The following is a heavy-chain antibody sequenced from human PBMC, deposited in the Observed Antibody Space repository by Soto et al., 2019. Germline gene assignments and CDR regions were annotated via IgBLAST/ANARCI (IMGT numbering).Heavy chain of an antibody. Sequence: QVQLVESGGGVVQPGRSLRLSCAASGFTFSSYGMHWVRQAPGKGLEWVAVISYDGSNKYYADSVKGRFTISRDNSKNTLYLQMNRLRAEDTAVYYWAKGSGSYGYWGQGTLVTVSS. J-gene: IGHJ4*02. D-gene: IGHD1-26*01. CDR3: AKGSGSYGY. CDR1: GFTFSSYG. V-gene: IGHV3-30*18. CDR2: ISYDGSNK.